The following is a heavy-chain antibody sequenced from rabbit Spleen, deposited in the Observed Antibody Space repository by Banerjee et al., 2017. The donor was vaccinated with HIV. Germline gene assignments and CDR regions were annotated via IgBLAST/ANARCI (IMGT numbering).Heavy chain of an antibody. CDR3: ARDLVAVIGWNFNL. D-gene: IGHD1-1*01. CDR2: IEGGSSTFS. Sequence: QSLEESGGDLVKPGASLTLTCKASGFSFSSDYYMCWVRQAPGKGLEWIACIEGGSSTFSYFASWAKGRFIMSRTSSTTVTLQMTSLTAADTATYFCARDLVAVIGWNFNLWGPGTLVTVS. V-gene: IGHV1S40*01. J-gene: IGHJ4*01. CDR1: GFSFSSDYY.